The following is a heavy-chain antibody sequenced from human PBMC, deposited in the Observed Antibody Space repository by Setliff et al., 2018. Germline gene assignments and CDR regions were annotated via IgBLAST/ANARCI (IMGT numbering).Heavy chain of an antibody. CDR3: ARTCSGSGCYAGLES. D-gene: IGHD2-15*01. V-gene: IGHV3-21*01. Sequence: PGGSLRLSCAASGFTFSSYTMNWVRQAPGQGLEWVSSIDTSSTYIYYADSVKGRFTISRDNSKNTLYLQMNSLRPEDTAVYYCARTCSGSGCYAGLESWGQGTPVTVSS. J-gene: IGHJ4*02. CDR2: IDTSSTYI. CDR1: GFTFSSYT.